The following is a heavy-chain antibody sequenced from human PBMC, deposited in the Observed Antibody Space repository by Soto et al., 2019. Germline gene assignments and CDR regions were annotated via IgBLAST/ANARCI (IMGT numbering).Heavy chain of an antibody. CDR1: GGSISSGGYS. Sequence: SETLSVTCAVSGGSISSGGYSWSWIRQPPGKGLEWIGYIYHSGSTYHNPSLKSRVTISVDRSKNQFSLKLSSVTAADTAVYYWGSGLVTTRHYWGQVTLVTVS. J-gene: IGHJ4*02. CDR2: IYHSGST. CDR3: GSGLVTTRHY. D-gene: IGHD4-17*01. V-gene: IGHV4-30-2*01.